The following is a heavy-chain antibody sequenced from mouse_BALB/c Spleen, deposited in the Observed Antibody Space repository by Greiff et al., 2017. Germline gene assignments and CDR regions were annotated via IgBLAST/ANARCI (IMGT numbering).Heavy chain of an antibody. CDR3: ARWGYDYDNYAMDY. CDR2: ISTYYGNT. CDR1: GYTFTDYA. V-gene: IGHV1-67*01. D-gene: IGHD2-4*01. J-gene: IGHJ4*01. Sequence: VQLQQSGPELVRPGVSVKISCKGSGYTFTDYAMHWVKQSHAKSLEWIGVISTYYGNTNYNQKFKGKATMTVDKSSSTAYMELARLTSEDSAIYYCARWGYDYDNYAMDYWGQGTSVTVSS.